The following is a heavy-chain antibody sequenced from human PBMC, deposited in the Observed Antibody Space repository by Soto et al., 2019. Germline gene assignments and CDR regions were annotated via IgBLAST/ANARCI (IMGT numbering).Heavy chain of an antibody. V-gene: IGHV4-31*03. CDR2: IYYSGST. D-gene: IGHD2-2*01. J-gene: IGHJ4*02. Sequence: PSETLSLTCTVSGGSISSGGYYWSWIRQHPGKGLEWIGYIYYSGSTYYNPSLKSRVTISVDTSKNQFSLKLSSVTAADTAVYYCARLTQYQQHGIYYFDYWGQGTLVTVSS. CDR3: ARLTQYQQHGIYYFDY. CDR1: GGSISSGGYY.